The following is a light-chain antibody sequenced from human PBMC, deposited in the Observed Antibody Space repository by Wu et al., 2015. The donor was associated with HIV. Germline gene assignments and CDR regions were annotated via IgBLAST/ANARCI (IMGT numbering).Light chain of an antibody. J-gene: IGKJ1*01. V-gene: IGKV1-27*01. CDR1: QGISNH. Sequence: DIRMTQSPSPLSASVGDRVTITCRASQGISNHLAWYQQKPGKIPKLLINAASTLQSGVPTRFSGGGSGTDFTLTISSLQPEDVATYYCQKXNSVPWTFGQGTKVEIK. CDR3: QKXNSVPWT. CDR2: AAS.